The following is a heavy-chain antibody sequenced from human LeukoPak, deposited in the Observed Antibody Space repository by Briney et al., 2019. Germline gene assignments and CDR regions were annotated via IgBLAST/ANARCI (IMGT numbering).Heavy chain of an antibody. J-gene: IGHJ6*02. CDR1: GYTFTSYG. V-gene: IGHV1-18*01. Sequence: VASVKVSCKASGYTFTSYGISWVRQAPGQGLEWMGWISAYNGNTNYAQKLQGRVTMTTDTSTSTAYMELRSLRSDDTAVYYCAREDDYSNYGVVNYYYGMDVWGQGTTVTVSS. CDR3: AREDDYSNYGVVNYYYGMDV. D-gene: IGHD4-11*01. CDR2: ISAYNGNT.